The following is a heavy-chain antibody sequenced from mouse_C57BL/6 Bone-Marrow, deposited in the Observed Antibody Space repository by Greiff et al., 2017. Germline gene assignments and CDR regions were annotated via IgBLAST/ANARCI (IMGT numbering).Heavy chain of an antibody. CDR3: SEDYAVYYCAVVATRGDYAMGY. CDR1: YTFFRRVH. D-gene: IGHD1-1*01. V-gene: IGHV1-87*01. CDR2: GQGLEWIG. Sequence: QVQLQQSGPELARPWASVKISCQAFYTFFRRVHFAIRDSNYWMQWVKQRPGQGLEWIGAIYPGNGVTSYNQKCKSNATLTADKSSSTAYMQLSSLTSEDYAVYYCAVVATRGDYAMGYWGQGTTVTVSS. J-gene: IGHJ4*01.